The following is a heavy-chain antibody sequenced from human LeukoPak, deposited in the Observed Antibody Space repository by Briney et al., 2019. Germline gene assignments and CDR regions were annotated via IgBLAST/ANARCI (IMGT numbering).Heavy chain of an antibody. Sequence: GGSLRLSCAASGFTVSSNYMSWVRQAPGKGLEWVSVIYSGGSTYYADSVKGRFTIFRDNSKNTPYLQMNSLRAEDTAVYYCARDRQQLYHFDYWGQGTLVTVSS. J-gene: IGHJ4*02. CDR1: GFTVSSNY. CDR3: ARDRQQLYHFDY. V-gene: IGHV3-66*01. D-gene: IGHD6-13*01. CDR2: IYSGGST.